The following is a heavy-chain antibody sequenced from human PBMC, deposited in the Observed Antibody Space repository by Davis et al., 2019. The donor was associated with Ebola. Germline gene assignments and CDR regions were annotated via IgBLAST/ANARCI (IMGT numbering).Heavy chain of an antibody. CDR3: ARHFPDGYNALFPYFDF. J-gene: IGHJ4*02. V-gene: IGHV4-34*01. Sequence: ESLKISCAASGFTFSNAWMSWVRQPPGKGLERIGKIYHTGSTNYSPSLESRVTVSVDTSKNQFSLKLNSVTAADTAIYFCARHFPDGYNALFPYFDFWGQGTQVTVSS. CDR1: GFTFSNAW. CDR2: IYHTGST. D-gene: IGHD5-24*01.